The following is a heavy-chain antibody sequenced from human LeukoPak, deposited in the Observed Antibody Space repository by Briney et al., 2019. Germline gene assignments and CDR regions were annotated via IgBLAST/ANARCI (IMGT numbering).Heavy chain of an antibody. D-gene: IGHD2-2*02. CDR3: ARDRGCCSSTSCYTEIDN. J-gene: IGHJ4*02. CDR2: ISSSSSYI. V-gene: IGHV3-21*01. Sequence: GGSLRLSCAASGFTFSSYSMNWVRQAPGKGLEWVSSISSSSSYIYYADSVKGRFTISRDNAKNSLYLQMNSLRAEDTAVYYCARDRGCCSSTSCYTEIDNWSQGTLVTVSS. CDR1: GFTFSSYS.